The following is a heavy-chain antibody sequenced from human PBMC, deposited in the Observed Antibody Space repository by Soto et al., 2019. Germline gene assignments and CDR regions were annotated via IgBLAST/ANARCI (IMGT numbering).Heavy chain of an antibody. CDR3: XRAVGASYYGMDV. CDR1: GGTFSSYA. D-gene: IGHD1-26*01. Sequence: QVQLVQSGAEVKKPGSSVKVSCKASGGTFSSYAISWVRQAPGQGLEWMGGIIPIFGTANYAQKFQGRVTITADEXXXXXXXXXXXXRSXXXXXYYXXRAVGASYYGMDVWGQGTTVTVSS. CDR2: IIPIFGTA. J-gene: IGHJ6*02. V-gene: IGHV1-69*12.